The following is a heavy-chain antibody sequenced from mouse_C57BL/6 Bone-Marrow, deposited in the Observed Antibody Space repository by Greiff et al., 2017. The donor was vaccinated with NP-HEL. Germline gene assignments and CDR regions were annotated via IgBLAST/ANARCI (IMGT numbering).Heavy chain of an antibody. V-gene: IGHV5-4*01. CDR2: ISDGGSYT. D-gene: IGHD1-1*01. J-gene: IGHJ2*01. Sequence: EVHLVESGGGLVKPGGSLKLSCAASGFTFSSYAMSWVRQTPDKRLEWVATISDGGSYTYYPDNVKGRFTISRDNAKNNLYLQMSQLKSEDTAMYYCARVYYNGSNDFDYWGKGTTLTVSS. CDR1: GFTFSSYA. CDR3: ARVYYNGSNDFDY.